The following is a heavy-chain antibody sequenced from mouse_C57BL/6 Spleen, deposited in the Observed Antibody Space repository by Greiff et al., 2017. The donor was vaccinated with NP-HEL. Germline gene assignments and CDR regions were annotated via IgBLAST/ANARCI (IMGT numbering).Heavy chain of an antibody. D-gene: IGHD2-4*01. Sequence: EVKLVESGGGLVKPGGSLKLSCAASGFTFSSYAMSWVRQTPEKRLEWVATISDGGSYTYYPDNVKGRFTISRDNAKNNLYLQMSHLKSEDTAMYYCARGYDYDLYWYFDVWGTGTTVTVSS. J-gene: IGHJ1*03. CDR1: GFTFSSYA. CDR3: ARGYDYDLYWYFDV. V-gene: IGHV5-4*03. CDR2: ISDGGSYT.